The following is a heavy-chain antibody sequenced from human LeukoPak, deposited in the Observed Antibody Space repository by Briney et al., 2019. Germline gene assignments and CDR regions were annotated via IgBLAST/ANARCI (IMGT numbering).Heavy chain of an antibody. J-gene: IGHJ4*02. Sequence: GGSLRLSCAASGFALRDYAIHWVRQAPGQGLEWVSLSLLNNDGRKTYYADSVKGRLTISRDNSRNSLYLQMNSLTIEDTALYYWTKGLRSGTYCNIFDYWSQGTLVTVSS. CDR3: TKGLRSGTYCNIFDY. V-gene: IGHV3-43*02. CDR2: LNNDGRKT. CDR1: GFALRDYA. D-gene: IGHD3-10*01.